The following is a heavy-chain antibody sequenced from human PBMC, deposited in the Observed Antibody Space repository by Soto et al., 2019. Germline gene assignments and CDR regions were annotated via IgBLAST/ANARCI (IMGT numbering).Heavy chain of an antibody. J-gene: IGHJ4*02. D-gene: IGHD2-2*01. V-gene: IGHV1-18*01. CDR1: GYTFTSYG. Sequence: GASVKVSCKASGYTFTSYGISWVRQAPGQGLEWMGWISAYNGNTNYAQKLQGRVTMTTDTSTSTAYMELRSLRSDDTAVYYCARGVPAAPKEYYFDYWGQGTLVTVSS. CDR2: ISAYNGNT. CDR3: ARGVPAAPKEYYFDY.